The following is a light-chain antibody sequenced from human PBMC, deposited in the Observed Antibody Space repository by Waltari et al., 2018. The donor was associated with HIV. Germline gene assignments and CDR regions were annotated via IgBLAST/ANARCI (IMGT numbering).Light chain of an antibody. CDR3: QSCYNTYRV. CDR1: SGNIARDY. CDR2: EDN. Sequence: NFMLTQPQSVSDSPGKTVTISCTRSSGNIARDYVHWYQHRPGSAPSLVIYEDNQRPPGVPGRFSGSIDTSSNSASLTISGLEPEDEAFYYCQSCYNTYRVFGGGTKLTVL. V-gene: IGLV6-57*03. J-gene: IGLJ3*02.